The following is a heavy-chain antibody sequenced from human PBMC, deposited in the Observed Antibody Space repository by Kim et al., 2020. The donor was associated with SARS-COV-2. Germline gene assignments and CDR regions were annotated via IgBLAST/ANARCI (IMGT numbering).Heavy chain of an antibody. Sequence: TKYAPKFQGAVTMTRDTSISTAYMELSRLRSDDTAVYYCARDRNDDFDIWGQGTMVTVSS. CDR2: T. CDR3: ARDRNDDFDI. V-gene: IGHV1-2*02. J-gene: IGHJ3*02.